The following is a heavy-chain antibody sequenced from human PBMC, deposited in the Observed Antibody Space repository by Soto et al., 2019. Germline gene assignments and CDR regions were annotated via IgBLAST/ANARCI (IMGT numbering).Heavy chain of an antibody. V-gene: IGHV4-39*01. J-gene: IGHJ6*02. CDR3: ARMYYVILTGYEPYHGMDV. CDR2: IYSSGST. D-gene: IGHD3-9*01. CDR1: GGSISSRNYY. Sequence: QLQLQESGPGLVKPSETLSLSCTVSGGSISSRNYYWGWIRQPPGKGLEWIGSIYSSGSTYYNPSLQTPLNISVYTSNNHSSLKLSLVPAADTAFSYCARMYYVILTGYEPYHGMDVWGHGTTVTVSS.